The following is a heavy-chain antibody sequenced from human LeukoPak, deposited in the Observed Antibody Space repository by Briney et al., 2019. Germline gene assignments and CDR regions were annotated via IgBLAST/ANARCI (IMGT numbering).Heavy chain of an antibody. J-gene: IGHJ4*02. D-gene: IGHD6-6*01. CDR3: ARSSIAARPVY. V-gene: IGHV1-2*02. CDR2: INPNSGGT. Sequence: GASVKVSCTASGYTFTGYYMHWVRQAPGQGLEWMGWINPNSGGTNYAKKFQGRVTMTRDTSISTAYMELSRLRSDGTAVYYCARSSIAARPVYWGQGTLVTVSS. CDR1: GYTFTGYY.